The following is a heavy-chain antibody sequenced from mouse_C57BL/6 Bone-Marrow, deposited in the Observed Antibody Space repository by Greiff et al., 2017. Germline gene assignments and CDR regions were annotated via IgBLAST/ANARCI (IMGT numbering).Heavy chain of an antibody. CDR1: GFNIKDDY. CDR3: TTSYYGSYFDY. CDR2: IDPENGDT. D-gene: IGHD1-1*01. Sequence: VQLQQSGAELVRPGASVKLSCTASGFNIKDDYMHWVKQRPEPGLEWIGWIDPENGDTEYASKFQGKATITADTSSNTAYLQLRSLTSEDTAVYYCTTSYYGSYFDYWGQGTTLTVSS. V-gene: IGHV14-4*01. J-gene: IGHJ2*01.